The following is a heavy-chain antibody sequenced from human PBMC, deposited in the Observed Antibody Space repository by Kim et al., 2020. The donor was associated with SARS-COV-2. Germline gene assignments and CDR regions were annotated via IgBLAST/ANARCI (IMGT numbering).Heavy chain of an antibody. V-gene: IGHV4-34*01. CDR2: GST. Sequence: GSTHPNPSLEILFTISVDTSKTQFSLKLKSVTAADTAVYYCARAYLATIGYWGQGTLVTVSS. J-gene: IGHJ4*02. CDR3: ARAYLATIGY. D-gene: IGHD5-12*01.